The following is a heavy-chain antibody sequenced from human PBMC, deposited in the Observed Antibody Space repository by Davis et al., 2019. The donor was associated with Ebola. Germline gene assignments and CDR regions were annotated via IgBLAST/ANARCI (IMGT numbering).Heavy chain of an antibody. D-gene: IGHD2-2*02. CDR1: GFTFSSYA. V-gene: IGHV3-64D*06. CDR2: ISSNGGST. J-gene: IGHJ4*02. Sequence: PGGSLRLSCSASGFTFSSYAMHWVRQAPGKGLEYVSAISSNGGSTYYADSVKGRFTISRDNSKNTLYLQMSSLRAEDTAVYYCVFTLYLSSTSCYTFDYWGQGTLVTVSS. CDR3: VFTLYLSSTSCYTFDY.